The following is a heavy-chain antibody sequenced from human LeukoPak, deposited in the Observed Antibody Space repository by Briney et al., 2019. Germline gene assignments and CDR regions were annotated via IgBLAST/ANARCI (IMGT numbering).Heavy chain of an antibody. J-gene: IGHJ4*02. CDR3: ARQFRSGRNILTGYTFDY. CDR2: IYYSGST. CDR1: GGSISSSRYY. Sequence: SETLSLTCTVSGGSISSSRYYWRWIRQPPGKGLEWIGSIYYSGSTYYSPSLKSRVTISVDTSKNQFSLKLSSVTAAYTAVYYCARQFRSGRNILTGYTFDYWGQGTLVTVSS. V-gene: IGHV4-39*01. D-gene: IGHD3-9*01.